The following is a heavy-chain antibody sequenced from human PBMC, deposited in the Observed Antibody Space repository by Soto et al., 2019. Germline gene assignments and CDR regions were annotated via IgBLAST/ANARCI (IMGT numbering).Heavy chain of an antibody. CDR3: AKGGYYDRLNNWFDP. V-gene: IGHV3-23*01. CDR1: GFAFSSYA. D-gene: IGHD3-22*01. CDR2: ISGSGGST. J-gene: IGHJ5*02. Sequence: GGSLRLSCAASGFAFSSYAMSWVRQAPGKGLEWVSAISGSGGSTYYADSVKGRFTISRDNSKNTLYLQMNSLRAEDTAVYYCAKGGYYDRLNNWFDPWGQGTRVTVAS.